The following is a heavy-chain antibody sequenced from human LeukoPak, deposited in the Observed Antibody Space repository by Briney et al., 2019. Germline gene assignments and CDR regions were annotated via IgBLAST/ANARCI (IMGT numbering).Heavy chain of an antibody. CDR1: GFTFSNYW. CDR2: INSDGFSI. D-gene: IGHD3-16*01. V-gene: IGHV3-74*01. CDR3: ARFYGGSAFDI. Sequence: GGSLRLSCAASGFTFSNYWMTWVRQAPGKGLVWVSRINSDGFSITYADSVKGRFTISRDNAKNTLYLHMNSLRGEDTAVYYCARFYGGSAFDIWGQGTMVTVSS. J-gene: IGHJ3*02.